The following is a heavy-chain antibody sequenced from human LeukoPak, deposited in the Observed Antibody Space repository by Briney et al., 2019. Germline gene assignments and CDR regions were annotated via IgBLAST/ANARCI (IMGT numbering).Heavy chain of an antibody. CDR1: GGSISPYY. V-gene: IGHV4-59*12. CDR2: IYYYSGST. D-gene: IGHD3-10*01. Sequence: PSETLSLTCTVSGGSISPYYWSWIRQPPGKGLEWIGSIYYYSGSTYYNPSLKSRVTISVDTSKNQFSLRLSSVTAADTAAYYCARGRGEGRGISMVRGVRAPSYNWFDPWGHGTLVTVSS. J-gene: IGHJ5*02. CDR3: ARGRGEGRGISMVRGVRAPSYNWFDP.